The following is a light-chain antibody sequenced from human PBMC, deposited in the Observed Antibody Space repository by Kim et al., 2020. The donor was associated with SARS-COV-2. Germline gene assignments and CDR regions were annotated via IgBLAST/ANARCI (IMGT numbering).Light chain of an antibody. J-gene: IGLJ2*01. CDR3: QSYDNSLSSSVV. CDR2: GNS. V-gene: IGLV1-40*01. Sequence: QSVLTQPPSVSGAPGQRVTISCTGTSSNIGAGYDVHWYQQLPGTAPKLLIYGNSNRPSGVPDRFSGSKSGTSASLAITGLQAEDEADYYCQSYDNSLSSSVVFGGGTQLTVL. CDR1: SSNIGAGYD.